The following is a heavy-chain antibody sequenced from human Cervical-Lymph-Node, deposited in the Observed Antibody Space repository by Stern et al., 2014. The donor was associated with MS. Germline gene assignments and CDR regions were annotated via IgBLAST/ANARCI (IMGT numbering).Heavy chain of an antibody. D-gene: IGHD4-17*01. CDR2: IYWDGDK. Sequence: QVTLKESGPTLVKPTETLRLTCTFSGFSLRTNGVAVGWIRQTPGKALAFLTLIYWDGDKRYNPSLKRRLTITTDTSQSQVVLKMTSLDPVDTATYYCVYDPPGDFLEDAFDIWGQGTMVTISS. J-gene: IGHJ3*02. CDR3: VYDPPGDFLEDAFDI. CDR1: GFSLRTNGVA. V-gene: IGHV2-5*02.